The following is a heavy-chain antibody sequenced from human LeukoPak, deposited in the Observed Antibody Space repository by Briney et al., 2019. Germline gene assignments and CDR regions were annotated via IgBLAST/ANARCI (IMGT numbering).Heavy chain of an antibody. V-gene: IGHV3-48*03. J-gene: IGHJ3*02. Sequence: GGSLRLPCAASEFTFTSYELNWVRQAPGKGLEWVSYISSSGNTISYADSVKGRFTISRDNAKNSLYLQVISLRAEDTAVYYCARGPSIAARYDAFDIWGQGTMVTVSS. CDR1: EFTFTSYE. CDR2: ISSSGNTI. D-gene: IGHD6-6*01. CDR3: ARGPSIAARYDAFDI.